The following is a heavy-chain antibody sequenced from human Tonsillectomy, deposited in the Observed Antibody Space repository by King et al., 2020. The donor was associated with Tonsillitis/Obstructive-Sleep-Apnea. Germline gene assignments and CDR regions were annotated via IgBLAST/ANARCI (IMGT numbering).Heavy chain of an antibody. D-gene: IGHD2-15*01. CDR1: GFTFSSYS. CDR3: ARDDSDAFDI. Sequence: VQLVESGGGLVKPGGSLRLSCAASGFTFSSYSMNWVRQAPGKGLEWVSSISSSSSYIYYADSVKGRFTISRDNAKNSQYLQMNSLRAEDTAVYYCARDDSDAFDIWGQGTMVTVSS. CDR2: ISSSSSYI. J-gene: IGHJ3*02. V-gene: IGHV3-21*01.